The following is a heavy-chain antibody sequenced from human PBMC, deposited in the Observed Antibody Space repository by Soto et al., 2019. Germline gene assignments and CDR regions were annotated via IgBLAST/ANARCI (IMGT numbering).Heavy chain of an antibody. Sequence: SVKVSCKASGGTFSSYAISWVRQAPGQGLEWMGGIIPIFGTANYAQKFQGRVTITADESTSTAYMELSSLRSEDTAVYYCASGELPRNWFDPWGQGTLVTVSS. V-gene: IGHV1-69*13. CDR1: GGTFSSYA. CDR2: IIPIFGTA. J-gene: IGHJ5*02. CDR3: ASGELPRNWFDP. D-gene: IGHD1-26*01.